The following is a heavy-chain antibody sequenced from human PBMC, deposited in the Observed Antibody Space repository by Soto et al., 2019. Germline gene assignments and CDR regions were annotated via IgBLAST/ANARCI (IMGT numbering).Heavy chain of an antibody. CDR1: GFTFSRFS. Sequence: PGGSLRLSCAASGFTFSRFSMHWVRQAPGKGLAWVAVISYDGNNKHFAESVKGRFSISRDDSKNTVCLEMNNLRGDDSAVYYCARDHGMFLSYYYYGMDVWGQGTTVTVSS. J-gene: IGHJ6*02. D-gene: IGHD3-10*02. V-gene: IGHV3-30-3*01. CDR2: ISYDGNNK. CDR3: ARDHGMFLSYYYYGMDV.